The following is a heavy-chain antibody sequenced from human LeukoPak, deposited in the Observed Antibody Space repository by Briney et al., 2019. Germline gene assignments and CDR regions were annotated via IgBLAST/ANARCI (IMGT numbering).Heavy chain of an antibody. CDR1: GFTVSNNY. CDR3: ARASRTIFDRIALLYGMDV. Sequence: PGGSLRLSCAASGFTVSNNYMYWVRQAPGKGLEWVSVIYSGGSTFYADFVEGRFAVSRDDSKNTLYLQMTSLRVEDTAVYYCARASRTIFDRIALLYGMDVWGRGTTVTVSS. V-gene: IGHV3-53*01. J-gene: IGHJ6*02. CDR2: IYSGGST. D-gene: IGHD3-3*01.